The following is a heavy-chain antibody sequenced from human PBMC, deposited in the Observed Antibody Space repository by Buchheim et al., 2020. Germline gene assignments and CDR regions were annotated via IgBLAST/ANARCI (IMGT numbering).Heavy chain of an antibody. CDR1: GGSISSYY. CDR3: ASSYYYDSSGYYEIDY. V-gene: IGHV4-59*01. Sequence: QVQLQESGPGLVKPSETLSLTCTVSGGSISSYYWSWIRQPPGKGLEWIGYIYYSGSTNYNPSLKSRVIISVDTSKNQFSLKLSSVTAADTAVYYCASSYYYDSSGYYEIDYWGQGTL. J-gene: IGHJ4*02. CDR2: IYYSGST. D-gene: IGHD3-22*01.